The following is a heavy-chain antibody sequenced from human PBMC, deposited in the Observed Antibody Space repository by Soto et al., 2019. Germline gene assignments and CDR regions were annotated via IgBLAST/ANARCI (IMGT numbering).Heavy chain of an antibody. V-gene: IGHV3-23*01. Sequence: TGGSLRLSCAASGFTFSNYAMSWIRPAPGKGLEWVSTIRETGNTYYADSVRGRFATSRDNSENTLYLQMNSLRAEDTAVYYCARIYDILTGSRRYYYYGMDVWGQGTTVTVSS. CDR1: GFTFSNYA. CDR2: IRETGNT. D-gene: IGHD3-9*01. J-gene: IGHJ6*02. CDR3: ARIYDILTGSRRYYYYGMDV.